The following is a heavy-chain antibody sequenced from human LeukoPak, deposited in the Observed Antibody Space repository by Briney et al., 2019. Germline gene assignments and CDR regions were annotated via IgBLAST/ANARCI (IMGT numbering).Heavy chain of an antibody. CDR1: GFMFRRLG. CDR2: IWHDGSVA. CDR3: AKEGDPFRGYLDA. Sequence: GGSLRFSGGPPGFMFRRLGLQWVRQAPGEGLEGGAMIWHDGSVAEYADSVKGRFTISRDNSHTTPYLQMKDLRDDDTAVYYCAKEGDPFRGYLDAWGKRTAVTVSS. V-gene: IGHV3-33*06. D-gene: IGHD3-16*01. J-gene: IGHJ6*03.